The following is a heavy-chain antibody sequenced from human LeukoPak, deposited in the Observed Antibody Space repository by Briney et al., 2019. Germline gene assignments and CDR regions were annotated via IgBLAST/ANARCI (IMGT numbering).Heavy chain of an antibody. CDR1: GGSISSSSYY. D-gene: IGHD6-6*01. V-gene: IGHV4-39*01. Sequence: PSETLSLTCTVSGGSISSSSYYWGWIRQPPGKGLEWIGSIYYSGSTYYNPSLKSRVTISVDTSKNQFSLKLSSVTAADTAVYYCARPYSSSSLFDYWGQGTLVTVSS. CDR2: IYYSGST. CDR3: ARPYSSSSLFDY. J-gene: IGHJ4*02.